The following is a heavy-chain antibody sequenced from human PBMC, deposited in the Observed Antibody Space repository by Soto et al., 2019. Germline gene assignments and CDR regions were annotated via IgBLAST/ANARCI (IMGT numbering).Heavy chain of an antibody. CDR2: INPGGGST. V-gene: IGHV1-46*01. CDR3: ARDPTRIYPPRYYFDC. Sequence: QVQMVQSGAEVKKPGASVNVSCKASGYTFTSYYMHWVRQAPGQGLEWMGIINPGGGSTSYPQKFQGRVTMTRDTSTSTVYMDLSSVRSEDTAVYYCARDPTRIYPPRYYFDCWGQGNLVTVSS. D-gene: IGHD2-15*01. CDR1: GYTFTSYY. J-gene: IGHJ4*02.